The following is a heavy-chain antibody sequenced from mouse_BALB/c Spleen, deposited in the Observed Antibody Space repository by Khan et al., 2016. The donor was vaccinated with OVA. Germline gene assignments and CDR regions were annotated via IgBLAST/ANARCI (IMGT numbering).Heavy chain of an antibody. J-gene: IGHJ3*01. V-gene: IGHV2-2*02. Sequence: QVQLKQSGPGLVQPSQSLSITCTVSGFSLTTYGVHWVRQSPGKGLEWLGVIWSVGSTDYNAAFTSRLSISKDNSKSQVFFKMNSLQNNDTAIYYCARNYDYDEGLTYWGQGTLVTVSA. CDR1: GFSLTTYG. CDR2: IWSVGST. D-gene: IGHD2-4*01. CDR3: ARNYDYDEGLTY.